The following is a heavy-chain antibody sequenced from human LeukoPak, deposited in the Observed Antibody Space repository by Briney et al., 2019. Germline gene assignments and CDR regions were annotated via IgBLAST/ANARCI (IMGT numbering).Heavy chain of an antibody. J-gene: IGHJ4*02. CDR3: ARDHSSGLYYFDY. Sequence: SVKVSCKASGGTFSSYAISWVRQAPGQGLEWMGGIIPIFGTANYVQKFQGRVTITADESTSTAYMELSSLRSDDTAVYYCARDHSSGLYYFDYWGQGTLVTVSS. CDR1: GGTFSSYA. V-gene: IGHV1-69*13. CDR2: IIPIFGTA. D-gene: IGHD6-19*01.